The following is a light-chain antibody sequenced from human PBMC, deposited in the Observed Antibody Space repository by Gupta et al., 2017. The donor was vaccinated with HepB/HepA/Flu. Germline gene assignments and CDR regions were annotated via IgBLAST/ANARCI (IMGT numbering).Light chain of an antibody. V-gene: IGKV3-15*01. Sequence: EIVMTQSPATLSVSPGERATLSCRASQSVSSNLDWYQQKPGQAPRLLIYGASTRATGIPARFSGSGYGTEFTLTISSRQSEDFAVYYCQQYNKWAPWTFGQGTKVEIK. J-gene: IGKJ1*01. CDR3: QQYNKWAPWT. CDR1: QSVSSN. CDR2: GAS.